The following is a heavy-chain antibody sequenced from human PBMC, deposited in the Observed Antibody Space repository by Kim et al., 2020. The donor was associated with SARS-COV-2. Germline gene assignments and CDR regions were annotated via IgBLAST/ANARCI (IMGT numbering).Heavy chain of an antibody. J-gene: IGHJ5*02. CDR3: ARGPRVLYGSGSRWFDP. CDR2: INHSGST. Sequence: SETLSLTCAVYGGSFSGYYWSWIRQPPGKGLEWIGEINHSGSTNYNPSLKSRVTISVDTSKNQFSLKLSSVTAADTAVYYCARGPRVLYGSGSRWFDPWGQGTLVTVSS. CDR1: GGSFSGYY. V-gene: IGHV4-34*01. D-gene: IGHD3-10*01.